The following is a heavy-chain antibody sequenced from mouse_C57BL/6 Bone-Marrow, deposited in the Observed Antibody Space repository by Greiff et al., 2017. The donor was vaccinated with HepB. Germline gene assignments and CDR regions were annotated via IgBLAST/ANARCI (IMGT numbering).Heavy chain of an antibody. CDR1: GFTFSSYA. D-gene: IGHD1-1*01. V-gene: IGHV5-4*03. CDR3: ARGELNYDGSSFAY. CDR2: ISDGGSYT. Sequence: EVMLVESGGGLVKPGGSLKLSCAASGFTFSSYAMSWVRQTPEKRLEWVATISDGGSYTYYPDNVKGRFTISRDNAKNNLYLQRSHLKSEDTAMYYCARGELNYDGSSFAYWGQGTLVTVSA. J-gene: IGHJ3*01.